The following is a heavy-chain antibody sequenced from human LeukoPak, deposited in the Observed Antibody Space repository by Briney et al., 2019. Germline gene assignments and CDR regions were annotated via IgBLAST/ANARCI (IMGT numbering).Heavy chain of an antibody. V-gene: IGHV1-46*01. Sequence: ASVKVSCKASGYTFTSYYMHWVRQAPGQGLEWMGIINPSGGSTSYAQKFQGRVTMTTDTSTSTAYMELRSLRSDDTAVYYCARGPLKPHWFYPWGQGTLVTVSS. J-gene: IGHJ5*02. CDR2: INPSGGST. CDR1: GYTFTSYY. CDR3: ARGPLKPHWFYP.